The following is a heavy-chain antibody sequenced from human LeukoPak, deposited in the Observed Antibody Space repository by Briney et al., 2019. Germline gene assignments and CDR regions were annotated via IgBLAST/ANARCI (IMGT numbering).Heavy chain of an antibody. V-gene: IGHV3-30*02. CDR3: ARDGVTMVRGSHDYGMDV. D-gene: IGHD3-10*01. J-gene: IGHJ6*02. CDR1: GFTFSSYG. Sequence: PGGSLRLSCAASGFTFSSYGMHWVRQAPGKGLEWVAFIRYDGSNKYYADSVKGRFTISRDNSKNTLYLQMNSLRAEDTAVYYCARDGVTMVRGSHDYGMDVWGQGTTVTVSS. CDR2: IRYDGSNK.